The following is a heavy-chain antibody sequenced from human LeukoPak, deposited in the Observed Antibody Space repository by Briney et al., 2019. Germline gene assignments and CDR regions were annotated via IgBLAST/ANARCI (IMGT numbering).Heavy chain of an antibody. CDR2: INNSGSN. V-gene: IGHV4-34*01. CDR3: ARDRIATNQWGYYYYCGMDV. Sequence: SETLSLTCAVYGGSFSGYYWSWLRQPPGKGREWVGEINNSGSNNYNPSLKRRVNISVETSKKQFSLKLSSVTAADTAVYYCARDRIATNQWGYYYYCGMDVWGQGTTVTVSS. D-gene: IGHD6-13*01. J-gene: IGHJ6*02. CDR1: GGSFSGYY.